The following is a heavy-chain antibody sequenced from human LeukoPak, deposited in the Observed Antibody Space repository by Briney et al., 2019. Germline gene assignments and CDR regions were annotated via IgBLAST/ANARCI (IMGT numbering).Heavy chain of an antibody. D-gene: IGHD6-19*01. CDR3: AGEALGDWYAGENWFDP. CDR1: GFTFSSYA. Sequence: GGSLRLSCAASGFTFSSYAMSWVRQAPGKGLEWVSAISGSGGSTYYADSVKGRFTISRDNSKNTLYLQMNSLRAEDTAVYYCAGEALGDWYAGENWFDPWGQGTLVTVSS. J-gene: IGHJ5*02. CDR2: ISGSGGST. V-gene: IGHV3-23*01.